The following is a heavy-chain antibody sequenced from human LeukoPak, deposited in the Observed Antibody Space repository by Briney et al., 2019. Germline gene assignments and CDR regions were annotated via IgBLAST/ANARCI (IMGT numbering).Heavy chain of an antibody. Sequence: GGSLRLSCAASGFTFSSYPMSWVRQAPGKGLEWVSAITGSGATTFYADSVKGRFTISRDNSRNTLYLQMNSLRAEDTAIYYCAKLWTGSYPRYFDYWGQGTLVTVSS. D-gene: IGHD3-10*01. CDR1: GFTFSSYP. CDR3: AKLWTGSYPRYFDY. CDR2: ITGSGATT. V-gene: IGHV3-23*01. J-gene: IGHJ4*02.